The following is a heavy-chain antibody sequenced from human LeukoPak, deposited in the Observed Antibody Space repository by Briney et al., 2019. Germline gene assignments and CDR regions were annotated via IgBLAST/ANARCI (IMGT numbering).Heavy chain of an antibody. CDR2: INADGSTT. CDR3: VVVVEPPDSDGFDV. Sequence: GVLRLSCAASGFTFGNSCVHWVRQAPGKGLVWVSLINADGSTTTYADSVKGRFTISRDNARNTLSLQMNSLTIEDTAVYYCVVVVEPPDSDGFDVWGQGTMITVSS. J-gene: IGHJ3*01. D-gene: IGHD1-14*01. V-gene: IGHV3-74*01. CDR1: GFTFGNSC.